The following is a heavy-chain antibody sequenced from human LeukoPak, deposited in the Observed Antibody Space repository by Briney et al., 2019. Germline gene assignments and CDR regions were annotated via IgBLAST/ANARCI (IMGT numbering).Heavy chain of an antibody. V-gene: IGHV1-18*01. CDR2: ISPYNGNT. CDR1: GYTFTSYG. J-gene: IGHJ3*02. Sequence: ASVKVSCKASGYTFTSYGITWVRQAPGQGLEWMGWISPYNGNTDYAQKFQGRVTITTDESTSTAYMELSSLRSEDTAVYYCASGGGGWAGAFDIWGQGTMVTVSS. CDR3: ASGGGGWAGAFDI. D-gene: IGHD2-15*01.